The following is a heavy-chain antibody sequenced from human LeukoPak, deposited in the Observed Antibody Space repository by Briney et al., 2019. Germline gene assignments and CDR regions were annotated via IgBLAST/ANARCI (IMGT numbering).Heavy chain of an antibody. V-gene: IGHV4-59*08. CDR2: ITDSGRI. CDR1: AGSISINY. CDR3: ARLPPHYSSTWGFFDN. J-gene: IGHJ4*02. D-gene: IGHD3-16*01. Sequence: SETLSLTCTVSAGSISINYWTWIRQTPGNGLEWIAYITDSGRIKCNPSLESRVTISKDMSKNQFSPKLSSMTAADTAVYYCARLPPHYSSTWGFFDNWGQGTLVTVSS.